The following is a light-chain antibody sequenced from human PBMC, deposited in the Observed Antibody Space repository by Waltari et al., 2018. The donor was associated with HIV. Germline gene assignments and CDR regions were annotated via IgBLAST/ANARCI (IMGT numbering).Light chain of an antibody. V-gene: IGLV3-21*02. CDR1: NIGSKS. CDR2: QDS. CDR3: QVWDTFSEHRV. Sequence: YELPQAPSVSVAPGQTARIICAGNNIGSKSVHWYQQKTGQAPTVVVHQDSDRPPEIPARFAGSNSSNTATRTISGVEAGDEADYYWQVWDTFSEHRVFGGGTKLTVL. J-gene: IGLJ3*02.